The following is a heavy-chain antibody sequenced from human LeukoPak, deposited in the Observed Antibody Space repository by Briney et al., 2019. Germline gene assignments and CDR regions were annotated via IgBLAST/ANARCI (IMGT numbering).Heavy chain of an antibody. D-gene: IGHD6-19*01. CDR2: INPSSGGT. V-gene: IGHV1-2*02. Sequence: GASVKVSCKASGYTFTGYYMHWVRQAPGQGLEWMGWINPSSGGTNYAQKFQGRVTMTRDTSISTAYMELSRLRSDDTAVYYCARVDSSGWYGPAPYYFDYWGQGTLVTVSS. J-gene: IGHJ4*02. CDR3: ARVDSSGWYGPAPYYFDY. CDR1: GYTFTGYY.